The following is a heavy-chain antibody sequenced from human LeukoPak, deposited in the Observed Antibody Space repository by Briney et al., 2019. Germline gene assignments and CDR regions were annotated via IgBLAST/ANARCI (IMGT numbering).Heavy chain of an antibody. CDR1: GFTFSSYG. Sequence: GGSLRLSCAASGFTFSSYGMHWVRQAPGKGLEWVAVISYDGSNKYYADSVKGRFTISRDNSKNTLYLQMNSLRAEDTAVYYCAKDMSLYSSGWYVGDYFDYWGQGTLVTVSS. CDR3: AKDMSLYSSGWYVGDYFDY. V-gene: IGHV3-30*18. D-gene: IGHD6-19*01. J-gene: IGHJ4*02. CDR2: ISYDGSNK.